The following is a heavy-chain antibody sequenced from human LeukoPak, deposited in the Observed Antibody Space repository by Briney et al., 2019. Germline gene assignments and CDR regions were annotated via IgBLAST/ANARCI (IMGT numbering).Heavy chain of an antibody. CDR3: ARALQAYYYGMDV. CDR2: IYYSGRT. J-gene: IGHJ6*02. V-gene: IGHV4-59*08. Sequence: SETLSLTCTVSVDSISGYYGRWIPQPPGKGLEGIGYIYYSGRTTYNPSLKSRVTISEDTSKNHFSLRLRSVTAADTAVYYCARALQAYYYGMDVWGQGTTVTVSS. CDR1: VDSISGYY. D-gene: IGHD5-24*01.